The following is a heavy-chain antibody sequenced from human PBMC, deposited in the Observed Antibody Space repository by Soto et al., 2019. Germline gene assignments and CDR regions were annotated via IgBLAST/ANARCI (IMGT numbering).Heavy chain of an antibody. J-gene: IGHJ4*02. CDR3: ARVYPWESYHPRAFYD. CDR2: INGGNGNT. D-gene: IGHD3-16*02. CDR1: GYTFTNYA. Sequence: ASVKVSCKASGYTFTNYAMNWVRQAPGQRLEWMGWINGGNGNTRYSQKFQARVTITRDTSASTAYMELYSLTSEDTAVYFCARVYPWESYHPRAFYDWGQGSLVPVSS. V-gene: IGHV1-3*01.